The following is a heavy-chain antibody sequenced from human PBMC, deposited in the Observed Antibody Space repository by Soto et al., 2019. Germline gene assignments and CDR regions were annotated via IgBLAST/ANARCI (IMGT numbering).Heavy chain of an antibody. Sequence: PSETLSLTCAVYGGSFSGYYWSWIRQPPGKGLEWIGEINHSGSTNYNPSLKSRVTISVDTSKNQFSLKLSSVTAADTAVYYCARGTVVVVAATYFDYWGQGTLVTVS. CDR2: INHSGST. CDR1: GGSFSGYY. J-gene: IGHJ4*02. V-gene: IGHV4-34*01. D-gene: IGHD2-15*01. CDR3: ARGTVVVVAATYFDY.